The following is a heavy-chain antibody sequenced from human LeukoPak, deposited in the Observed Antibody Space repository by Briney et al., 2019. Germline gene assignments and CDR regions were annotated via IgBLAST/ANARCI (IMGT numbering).Heavy chain of an antibody. D-gene: IGHD3-22*01. Sequence: QPGGSLRLSCAASGFTFSSYAMSWVRQAPGKGLEWVSVIYSGGSTYYADSVKGRFTISRDNSKNTLYLQMNSLRAEDTAVYYCARETYYDSSGYHPDYYYYGMDVWGQGTTVTVSS. CDR2: IYSGGST. CDR3: ARETYYDSSGYHPDYYYYGMDV. V-gene: IGHV3-66*01. CDR1: GFTFSSYA. J-gene: IGHJ6*02.